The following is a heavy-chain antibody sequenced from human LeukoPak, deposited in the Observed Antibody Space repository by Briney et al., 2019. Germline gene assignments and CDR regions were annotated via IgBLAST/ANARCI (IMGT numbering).Heavy chain of an antibody. CDR1: GYTFTGYY. J-gene: IGHJ4*02. CDR3: ARSQTTGFGESIHY. Sequence: GASLKVSCTASGYTFTGYYMHWVRQAPGQGLEWMGWINPNSGGTNYAQKFQGRVTMTRDTSISTAYMELRSLRSDDTAVYYCARSQTTGFGESIHYWGQGTLVTVSS. CDR2: INPNSGGT. D-gene: IGHD3-10*01. V-gene: IGHV1-2*02.